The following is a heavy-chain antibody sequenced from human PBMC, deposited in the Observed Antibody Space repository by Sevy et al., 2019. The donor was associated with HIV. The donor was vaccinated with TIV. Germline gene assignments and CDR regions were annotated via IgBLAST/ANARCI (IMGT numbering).Heavy chain of an antibody. J-gene: IGHJ4*02. Sequence: SETLSLTCTVSGGSISSGGYYWSWIRQHPGKGLEWIGYIYYSGSTYYNPSLKSRVTISVDTFKNQFSLKLSSVTAADTAVDYCARGGYNDSSGYYLDYWGQGTLVTVSS. CDR3: ARGGYNDSSGYYLDY. V-gene: IGHV4-31*03. CDR1: GGSISSGGYY. CDR2: IYYSGST. D-gene: IGHD3-22*01.